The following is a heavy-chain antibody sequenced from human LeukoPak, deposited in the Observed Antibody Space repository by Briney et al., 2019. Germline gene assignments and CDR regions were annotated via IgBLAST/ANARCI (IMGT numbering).Heavy chain of an antibody. Sequence: GGSLRLSCAASGFTFSDYYMSWIRQAPGKGLEWVSYISSSGNTIYYADSVKGRFTISRDNAKNSLYLQMNSLSAEDTAVYYCATGYPPDNDYWSGPTLGWSDPWGQGTLVTVSS. V-gene: IGHV3-11*01. D-gene: IGHD3-3*01. CDR3: ATGYPPDNDYWSGPTLGWSDP. CDR1: GFTFSDYY. CDR2: ISSSGNTI. J-gene: IGHJ5*02.